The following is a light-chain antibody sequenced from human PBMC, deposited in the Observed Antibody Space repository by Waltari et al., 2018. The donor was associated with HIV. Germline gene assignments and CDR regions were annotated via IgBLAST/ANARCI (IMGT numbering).Light chain of an antibody. CDR3: QQYGSSRYT. CDR1: QSSSSSY. Sequence: EIVLPQSPGTLSLSPGERDTLSCRASQSSSSSYLAWYQQQPGQAPRLLIYGISSRVTGTPDRFSGSGSGTDVTLTISRLEPEDFAVYYCQQYGSSRYTFGQGTKLEIK. J-gene: IGKJ2*01. V-gene: IGKV3-20*01. CDR2: GIS.